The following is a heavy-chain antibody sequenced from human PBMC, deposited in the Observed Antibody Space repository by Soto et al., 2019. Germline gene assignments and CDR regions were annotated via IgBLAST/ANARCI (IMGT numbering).Heavy chain of an antibody. V-gene: IGHV4-34*01. CDR3: ARRSGSRPFDY. J-gene: IGHJ4*02. CDR1: GGSFSGYY. CDR2: INHSGST. D-gene: IGHD3-10*01. Sequence: SETLSLTCAVYGGSFSGYYWSWIRQPPGKGLEWIGEINHSGSTNYNPSLKSRVTISLDTSKNQFSLKLSSVTAADTAVYYCARRSGSRPFDYWGQGTLVTVSS.